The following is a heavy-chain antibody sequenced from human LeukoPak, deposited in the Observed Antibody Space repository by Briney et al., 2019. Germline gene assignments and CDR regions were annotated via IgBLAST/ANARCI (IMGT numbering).Heavy chain of an antibody. CDR3: ARYGGATKRGAFDI. Sequence: SVKVSCKASGGTFSSYAISWVRQAPGQGPEWMGGIIPIFGTANYAQKFQGRVTITTDESTSTAYMELSSLRSEDTAVYYCARYGGATKRGAFDIWGQGTMVTVSS. D-gene: IGHD1-26*01. J-gene: IGHJ3*02. CDR2: IIPIFGTA. V-gene: IGHV1-69*05. CDR1: GGTFSSYA.